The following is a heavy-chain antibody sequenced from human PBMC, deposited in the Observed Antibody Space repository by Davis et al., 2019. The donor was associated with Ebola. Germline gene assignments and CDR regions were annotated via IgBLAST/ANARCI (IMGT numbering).Heavy chain of an antibody. CDR1: GFTFGSYW. J-gene: IGHJ2*01. CDR3: ASLAARPTASNWYFDL. V-gene: IGHV3-74*01. D-gene: IGHD6-6*01. CDR2: INTDGRTM. Sequence: PGGSLRLSCAASGFTFGSYWMHWVRQDPGKGLLWVSRINTDGRTMTYADSVKGRFTISRDNAKNTLYLQMSSLRAEDTAVYYCASLAARPTASNWYFDLWGRGTLVTVSS.